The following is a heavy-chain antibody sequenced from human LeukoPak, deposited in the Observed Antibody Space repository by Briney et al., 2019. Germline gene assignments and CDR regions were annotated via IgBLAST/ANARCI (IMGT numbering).Heavy chain of an antibody. D-gene: IGHD3-9*01. CDR3: ARGRILTGYHY. CDR1: GGSIGTSY. J-gene: IGHJ4*02. V-gene: IGHV4-4*08. Sequence: SETLSLTCAVSGGSIGTSYWSWIRQPPGKGLEWIGRLYNSGSTNYNPSLRSRVTISIDTSNNQFSLRMNSMTAADTAVYYCARGRILTGYHYWGQGTLVTVSS. CDR2: LYNSGST.